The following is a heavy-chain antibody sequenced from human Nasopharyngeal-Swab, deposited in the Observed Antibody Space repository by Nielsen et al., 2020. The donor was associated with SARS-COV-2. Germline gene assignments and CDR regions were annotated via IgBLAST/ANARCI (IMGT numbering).Heavy chain of an antibody. J-gene: IGHJ4*02. Sequence: SETLSLTYGVSGDSISTDNWWSWVRQPPGKALEWIGEIHHSGNTNYNPSLTSRVYMSVDKSKNQFSLEVTSVTAADTAFYYCARLFSNSGKYFRFDYWGQGALVTVSS. CDR2: IHHSGNT. CDR1: GDSISTDNW. D-gene: IGHD1-26*01. CDR3: ARLFSNSGKYFRFDY. V-gene: IGHV4-4*02.